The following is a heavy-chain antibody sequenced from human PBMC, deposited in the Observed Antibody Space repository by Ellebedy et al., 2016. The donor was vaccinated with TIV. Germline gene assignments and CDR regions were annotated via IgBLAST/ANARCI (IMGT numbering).Heavy chain of an antibody. CDR2: FDPEDGET. CDR1: GYTLTELS. CDR3: ATGGMYSSSSDY. D-gene: IGHD6-6*01. J-gene: IGHJ4*02. V-gene: IGHV1-24*01. Sequence: ASVKVSCKVSGYTLTELSMHWVRQAPGKGLEWMGGFDPEDGETIYAQKFQGRVTMTEDTSTDTAYMELSSLRSEDTAVYYCATGGMYSSSSDYWGQGTLVTVSS.